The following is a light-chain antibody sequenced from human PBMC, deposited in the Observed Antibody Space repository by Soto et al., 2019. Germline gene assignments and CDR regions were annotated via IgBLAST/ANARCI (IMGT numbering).Light chain of an antibody. V-gene: IGKV2-30*02. CDR1: QSLIHSDGNTY. CDR2: EVS. Sequence: DVVMTQSPLSLPVTLGQPASISCRSSQSLIHSDGNTYLSWFQQRPGQSPRRLIYEVSDRDSGVPDRFTGSESGTDFPLKISRVEAEDVGVYYCMQGTRWPWTFGQGTEVEIK. CDR3: MQGTRWPWT. J-gene: IGKJ1*01.